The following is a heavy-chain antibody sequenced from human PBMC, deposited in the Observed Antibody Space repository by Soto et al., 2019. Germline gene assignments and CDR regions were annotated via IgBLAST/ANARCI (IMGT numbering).Heavy chain of an antibody. CDR2: LWFDGSNE. CDR1: GFPFSRYD. D-gene: IGHD3-10*01. J-gene: IGHJ6*02. Sequence: QVQLVESGGGVVHPGRARRLSGAASGFPFSRYDMHWVRQAPGKGLEWVAVLWFDGSNEYYADSVQGRFTISRDNSKNTLDLQMDSLLADDTAVYYCGKVLYASESFDSEEATYGMDVWGQGTTVTVSS. CDR3: GKVLYASESFDSEEATYGMDV. V-gene: IGHV3-33*06.